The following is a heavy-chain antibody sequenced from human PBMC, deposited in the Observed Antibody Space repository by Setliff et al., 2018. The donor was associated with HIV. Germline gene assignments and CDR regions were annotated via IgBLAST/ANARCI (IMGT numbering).Heavy chain of an antibody. V-gene: IGHV5-51*01. D-gene: IGHD3-3*01. CDR1: GYTFTNYW. CDR3: ARQPTDTSGYNNWFDS. Sequence: PGESLKISCRGSGYTFTNYWIGWVRQMPGRGLKWMGIIYPGDSDTRYSPSLEGQVTMSADKSINTAYLQWNSLKASDTAMYYCARQPTDTSGYNNWFDSWGQGTLVTVSS. CDR2: IYPGDSDT. J-gene: IGHJ5*01.